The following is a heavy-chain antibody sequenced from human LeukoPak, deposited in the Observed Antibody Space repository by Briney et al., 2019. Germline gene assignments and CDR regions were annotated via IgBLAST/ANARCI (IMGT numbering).Heavy chain of an antibody. CDR1: GYTFTSYD. Sequence: GASVTVSCMASGYTFTSYDINWVRQATGQGLEWMGWMNPNSDNTGYAQKFQGRVTMTRNTSISTAYMELSSLRSEDTAVYYCARAHCSGGSCYYFDYWGQGTLVSVSS. J-gene: IGHJ4*02. CDR3: ARAHCSGGSCYYFDY. CDR2: MNPNSDNT. D-gene: IGHD2-15*01. V-gene: IGHV1-8*01.